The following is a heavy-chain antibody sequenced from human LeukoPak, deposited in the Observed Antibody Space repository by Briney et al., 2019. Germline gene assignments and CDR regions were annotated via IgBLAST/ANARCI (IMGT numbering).Heavy chain of an antibody. Sequence: ASVKVSCKASGYTFTNYAMNWVRQAPGQGLEWMGWINTNTGNPTYAQGFTGRFVFSLDTSVSTAYLQISSPKAEDTAVYYCAREAETGTTSFDYWGQGTLVTVSS. V-gene: IGHV7-4-1*02. CDR3: AREAETGTTSFDY. D-gene: IGHD1-1*01. CDR2: INTNTGNP. J-gene: IGHJ4*02. CDR1: GYTFTNYA.